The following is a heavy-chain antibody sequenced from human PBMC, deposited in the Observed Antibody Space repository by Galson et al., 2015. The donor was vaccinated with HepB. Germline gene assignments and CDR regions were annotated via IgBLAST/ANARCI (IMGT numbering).Heavy chain of an antibody. V-gene: IGHV3-30-3*01. Sequence: SLRLSCAASGFTFSNYAMHWVRQAPGKGLEWVAVISKDGSNKYYADSVKGRFTISRDISKNTLYLQMNSLRAEDTAVYYCARDLVVVVPAALSRGGSNFDYWGQGTLVTVSS. CDR2: ISKDGSNK. J-gene: IGHJ4*02. CDR1: GFTFSNYA. D-gene: IGHD2-2*01. CDR3: ARDLVVVVPAALSRGGSNFDY.